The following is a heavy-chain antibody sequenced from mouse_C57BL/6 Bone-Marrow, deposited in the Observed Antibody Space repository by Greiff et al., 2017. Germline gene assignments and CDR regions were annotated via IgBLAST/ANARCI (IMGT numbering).Heavy chain of an antibody. V-gene: IGHV1-59*01. D-gene: IGHD2-4*01. CDR2: IDPSDSYT. Sequence: VHLVESGAELVRPGTSVTLSCKASGYTFTSYWMHWVKQRPGQGLEWIGVIDPSDSYTNYNQKFKGKATLTVDTSSSTAYMQLSSLTSEDSAVYYCARNYDYAFDYWGQGTTLTVSS. J-gene: IGHJ2*01. CDR3: ARNYDYAFDY. CDR1: GYTFTSYW.